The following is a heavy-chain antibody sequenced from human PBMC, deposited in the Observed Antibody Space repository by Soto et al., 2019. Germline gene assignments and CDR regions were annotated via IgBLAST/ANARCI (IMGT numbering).Heavy chain of an antibody. J-gene: IGHJ4*02. D-gene: IGHD5-18*01. CDR1: GFTFSSYA. V-gene: IGHV3-23*01. CDR3: AKDRAGRIQLSGDDY. CDR2: ISGSGGST. Sequence: EVQLLESGGGLVQPGGSLRLSGAASGFTFSSYAMSWVRQAPGKGLEWVSAISGSGGSTYYADSVKGRFTISRDNSKNTLYLQMNSLRAEDTAVYYCAKDRAGRIQLSGDDYWGQGTLVTVSS.